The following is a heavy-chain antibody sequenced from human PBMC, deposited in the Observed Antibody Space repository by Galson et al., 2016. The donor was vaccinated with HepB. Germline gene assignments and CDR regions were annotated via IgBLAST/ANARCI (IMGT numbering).Heavy chain of an antibody. Sequence: SLRLSCAASGFTFSFYGIHWVRQAPGKGLEWVAVISYDGSNKYYADSVKGRLTISRDNSKNTLYLQMNSLRAEDTAVYYCAKDRVAVTSYYYYMDVWGKGTTVPVSS. CDR1: GFTFSFYG. J-gene: IGHJ6*03. CDR2: ISYDGSNK. CDR3: AKDRVAVTSYYYYMDV. D-gene: IGHD6-19*01. V-gene: IGHV3-30*18.